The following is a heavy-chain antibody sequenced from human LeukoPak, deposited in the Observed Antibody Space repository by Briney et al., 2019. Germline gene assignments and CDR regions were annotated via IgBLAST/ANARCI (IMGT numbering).Heavy chain of an antibody. J-gene: IGHJ4*02. CDR3: AIDREGDPSAYYLV. CDR1: GFTFSGYA. CDR2: ISDNGGRT. Sequence: PAGGSLRLSCAASGFTFSGYAMSWVRQAPGKGLEWVSTISDNGGRTYYADSVKGRFTISRDNSKNTLFLQMNSLRAEDSAVYYCAIDREGDPSAYYLVGGQGTLITVSS. D-gene: IGHD3-22*01. V-gene: IGHV3-23*01.